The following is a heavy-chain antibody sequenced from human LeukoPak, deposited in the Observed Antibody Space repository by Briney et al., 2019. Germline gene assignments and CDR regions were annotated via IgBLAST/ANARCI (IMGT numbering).Heavy chain of an antibody. CDR1: GFTFSSYG. CDR3: APRVVVIAAPFDY. J-gene: IGHJ4*02. D-gene: IGHD2-21*01. Sequence: GGSLRLSCAASGFTFSSYGMHWVRQAPGKGLEWVACIRYDGSNKYYADSVKGRFTISRDNSKNTLYLQMNSLRAEDTAVYYCAPRVVVIAAPFDYWGQGTLVTVSS. V-gene: IGHV3-30*02. CDR2: IRYDGSNK.